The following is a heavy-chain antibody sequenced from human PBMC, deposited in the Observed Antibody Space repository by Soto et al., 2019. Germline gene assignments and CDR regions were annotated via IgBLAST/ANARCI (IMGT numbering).Heavy chain of an antibody. J-gene: IGHJ4*02. Sequence: EVQLVESGGGLFQPGGSLRLSCAASGFTFNNYWIHWVRQAPGKGLVWVSRIKYDATSTNYADSVKGRFSISRDNAKKTMYLQMSSLGGDDTAVYYCARGALGSYYFDYWGQGTLVTVSS. CDR1: GFTFNNYW. V-gene: IGHV3-74*01. D-gene: IGHD3-16*01. CDR3: ARGALGSYYFDY. CDR2: IKYDATST.